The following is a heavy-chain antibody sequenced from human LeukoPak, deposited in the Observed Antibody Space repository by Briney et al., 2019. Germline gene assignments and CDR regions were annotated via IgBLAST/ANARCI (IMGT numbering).Heavy chain of an antibody. V-gene: IGHV3-21*01. D-gene: IGHD3-22*01. CDR1: GFTFSSYS. J-gene: IGHJ4*02. Sequence: GGSLRLSCAASGFTFSSYSMNWVRQAPGKGLEWVSSISSSSSYIYYADSVKGRFTISRDNAKNSLYLQMNSLRAVDTAVYYCARVSVTYYYDSSGYYFDYWGQGTLVTVSS. CDR2: ISSSSSYI. CDR3: ARVSVTYYYDSSGYYFDY.